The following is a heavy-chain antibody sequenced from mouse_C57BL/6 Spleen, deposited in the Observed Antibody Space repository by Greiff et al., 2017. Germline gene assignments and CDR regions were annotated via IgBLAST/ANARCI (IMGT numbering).Heavy chain of an antibody. CDR3: ARSCYDGYWYFDV. CDR2: INPSSGDT. D-gene: IGHD2-3*01. Sequence: QVHVKQSGAELAKPGASVKLSCKASGYTFTSYWMHWVKQRPGQGLEWIGYINPSSGDTKYNQKFKDKATLTADKSSSTAYMQLSSLTYEDSAVDYCARSCYDGYWYFDVWGTGTTVTVSS. CDR1: GYTFTSYW. J-gene: IGHJ1*03. V-gene: IGHV1-7*01.